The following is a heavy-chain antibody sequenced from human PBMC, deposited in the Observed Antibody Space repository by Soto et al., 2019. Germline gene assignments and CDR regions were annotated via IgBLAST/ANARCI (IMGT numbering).Heavy chain of an antibody. J-gene: IGHJ6*03. D-gene: IGHD6-6*01. CDR2: ISAINGKA. CDR1: GYTFTSYG. CDR3: AREYSSSFSAYYYYYMDV. Sequence: ASVKVSCKASGYTFTSYGISWVRQAPGQGLEWMGGISAINGKANYAQKFQGRVTITTDKSTSTAYMELSSLRSEDTAVYYCAREYSSSFSAYYYYYMDVWGKGTTVTVSS. V-gene: IGHV1-18*01.